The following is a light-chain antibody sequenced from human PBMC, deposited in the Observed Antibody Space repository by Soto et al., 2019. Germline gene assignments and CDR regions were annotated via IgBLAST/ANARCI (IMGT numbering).Light chain of an antibody. CDR2: DAS. V-gene: IGKV3-11*01. CDR1: QSVSSY. CDR3: QQRSNWPRT. J-gene: IGKJ5*01. Sequence: EIMLTQSPVTLSLSPGERATLSCRASQSVSSYLAWYQQKPGQAPRLLIYDASNRATGIPARFSGSGSGTDFTLIISSLEAEDFAVYYCQQRSNWPRTFGQGTRLEIK.